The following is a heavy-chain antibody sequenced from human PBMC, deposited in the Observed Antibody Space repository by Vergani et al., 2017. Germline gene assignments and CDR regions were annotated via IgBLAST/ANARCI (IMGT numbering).Heavy chain of an antibody. CDR3: XRGYVWSSSWTNPNWFDP. J-gene: IGHJ5*02. Sequence: QVQLQESGPGLVKPSQTLSLTCTVSGGSISSGSYYWSWIRQPAGKGLEWIGRIYTSGSTNYNPSLKSRVTISVDTSKNQFSLKLSSVTAADTAVYYCXRGYVWSSSWTNPNWFDPWGQGTLVTVSS. V-gene: IGHV4-61*02. D-gene: IGHD6-13*01. CDR2: IYTSGST. CDR1: GGSISSGSYY.